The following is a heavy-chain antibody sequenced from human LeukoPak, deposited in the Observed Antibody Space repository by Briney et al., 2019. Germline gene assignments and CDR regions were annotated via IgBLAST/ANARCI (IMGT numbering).Heavy chain of an antibody. D-gene: IGHD5-24*01. Sequence: PSETLSLTCTVSGGSISSSSYYWGWIRQPPGKGLEWIGSIYYSGSTYYNPSLKSRVTISVDTSKNQFSLKLSSVTAADTAVYYCATRVDGYTHDYWGQGTLVTVSS. CDR1: GGSISSSSYY. V-gene: IGHV4-39*07. J-gene: IGHJ4*02. CDR3: ATRVDGYTHDY. CDR2: IYYSGST.